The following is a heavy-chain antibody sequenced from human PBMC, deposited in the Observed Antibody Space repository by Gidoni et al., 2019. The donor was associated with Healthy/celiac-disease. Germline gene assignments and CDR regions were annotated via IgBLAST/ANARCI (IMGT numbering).Heavy chain of an antibody. J-gene: IGHJ3*02. D-gene: IGHD1-20*01. CDR2: IYYSGST. CDR3: ARDRKYKKDAFDI. Sequence: QVQLQESGPGLVKPSETLSLTCTVSGGSISSYYWSWIRQPPGKGLEWIGYIYYSGSTNYNPSLKSRVTISVDTSKNQFSLKLSSVTAADTAVYYCARDRKYKKDAFDIWGQGTMVTVSS. V-gene: IGHV4-59*01. CDR1: GGSISSYY.